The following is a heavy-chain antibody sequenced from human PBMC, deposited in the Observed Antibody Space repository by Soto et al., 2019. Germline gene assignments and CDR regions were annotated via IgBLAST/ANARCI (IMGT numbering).Heavy chain of an antibody. Sequence: QVQLQESGPGLVKPSETLSLTCTVSGGSISSYYWSWIRQPPGKGLEWIGYIYYSGSTNYNPSLKSRVTISVDTSKNQFSLKLSSVTAADTAVYYCARGSTNQWDSSGYYYFDYWGQGTLVTVSS. CDR1: GGSISSYY. CDR3: ARGSTNQWDSSGYYYFDY. CDR2: IYYSGST. D-gene: IGHD3-22*01. J-gene: IGHJ4*02. V-gene: IGHV4-59*01.